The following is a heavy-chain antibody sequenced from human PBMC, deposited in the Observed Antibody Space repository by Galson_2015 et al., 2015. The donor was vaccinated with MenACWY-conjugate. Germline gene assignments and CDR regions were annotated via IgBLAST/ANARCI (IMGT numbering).Heavy chain of an antibody. CDR3: ARHPPGGRGMDV. V-gene: IGHV5-51*01. D-gene: IGHD1-26*01. J-gene: IGHJ6*02. CDR1: GYTFTTYW. Sequence: QSGAEVKKPGESLTISCKGSGYTFTTYWIGWVRQLPGKGLEWMGLISPGDSETRYSPAFQGQVTISADKSISTAYVQWDSLQASDTAMYYSARHPPGGRGMDVWGQGTTVTVSS. CDR2: ISPGDSET.